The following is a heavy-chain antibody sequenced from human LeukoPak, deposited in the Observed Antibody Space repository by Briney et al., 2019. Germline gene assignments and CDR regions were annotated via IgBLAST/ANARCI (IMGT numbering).Heavy chain of an antibody. CDR3: ARGQYHLLYWYFDL. J-gene: IGHJ2*01. CDR1: GGSISSYY. CDR2: IYSSGST. D-gene: IGHD2-2*01. V-gene: IGHV4-4*07. Sequence: SETLSLTCTVSGGSISSYYWSWIRQPAGKGLEWIGRIYSSGSTNYNPSLKSRVTMSVDTSKNQFSLKLSSVTTADTAVYYCARGQYHLLYWYFDLWGRGTLVTVSS.